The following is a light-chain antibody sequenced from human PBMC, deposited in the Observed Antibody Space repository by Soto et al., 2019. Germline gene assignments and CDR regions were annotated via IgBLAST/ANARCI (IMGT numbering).Light chain of an antibody. Sequence: EIVLTQSPGTLSLSPGERATLSCRASQSVSSSYLAWYQQKPGQAPRLLIYGASSRATGIPDRFSGSGSGTDFTLTISRLEPEDFAVYYCQQYGSSLFTFGPGTQVHI. J-gene: IGKJ3*01. CDR2: GAS. CDR3: QQYGSSLFT. CDR1: QSVSSSY. V-gene: IGKV3-20*01.